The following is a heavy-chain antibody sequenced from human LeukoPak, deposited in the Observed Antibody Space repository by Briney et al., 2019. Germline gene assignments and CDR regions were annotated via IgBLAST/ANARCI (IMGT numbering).Heavy chain of an antibody. CDR1: GYTFTSYY. CDR3: ARDPPYYDSSGYYLFLFDY. D-gene: IGHD3-22*01. J-gene: IGHJ4*02. Sequence: ASVKVSCKASGYTFTSYYMHWVRQAPGQGFEWMGIINPSGGSTSYAQKFQGRVTMTRDMSTSTVYMELSSLRSEDTAVYYCARDPPYYDSSGYYLFLFDYWGQGTLVTVSS. CDR2: INPSGGST. V-gene: IGHV1-46*01.